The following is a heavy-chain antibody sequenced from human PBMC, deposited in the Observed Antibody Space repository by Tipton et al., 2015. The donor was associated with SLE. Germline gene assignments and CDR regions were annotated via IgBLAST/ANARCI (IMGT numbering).Heavy chain of an antibody. CDR2: IDGDGTT. CDR3: VRDVITVADDGEGVLASGY. D-gene: IGHD6-19*01. J-gene: IGHJ4*02. CDR1: GFTFDDYD. Sequence: GSLRLSCEGSGFTFDDYDMSWVRHTPGKGLEWVSFIDGDGTTSYADSGKDRFIISRDDPKNTVYLQRNSLRAEDTAVYHCVRDVITVADDGEGVLASGYWGQEALVTVSS. V-gene: IGHV3-20*01.